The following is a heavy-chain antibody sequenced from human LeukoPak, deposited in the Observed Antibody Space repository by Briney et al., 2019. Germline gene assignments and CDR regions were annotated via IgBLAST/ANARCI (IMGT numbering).Heavy chain of an antibody. CDR1: GFTFSSYS. CDR2: ISSSSSYI. J-gene: IGHJ1*01. CDR3: ARVGATGTQH. V-gene: IGHV3-21*01. Sequence: GGSLRLSCAASGFTFSSYSMNWVRQAPGKGLEWVSSISSSSSYIYYADSVKGRFTISRDNAKNSLHLQMNSLRAEDTAVYYCARVGATGTQHWGQGTLVTVSS. D-gene: IGHD1-26*01.